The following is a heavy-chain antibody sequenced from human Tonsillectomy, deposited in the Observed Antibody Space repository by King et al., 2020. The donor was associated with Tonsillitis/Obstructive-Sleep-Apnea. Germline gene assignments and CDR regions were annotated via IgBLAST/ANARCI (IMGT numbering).Heavy chain of an antibody. Sequence: VQLQESGPGLVKPSETLSLTCTVSGGSISSYYWSWIRQPPGKGLEWIGYIYYSGSTNYNPSLKSRVTISVDTSKNQFSLKLSPVTAADTAVYYCARVLTIFGVVINAFDIWGQGTMVTVSS. CDR1: GGSISSYY. V-gene: IGHV4-59*01. J-gene: IGHJ3*02. CDR3: ARVLTIFGVVINAFDI. CDR2: IYYSGST. D-gene: IGHD3-3*01.